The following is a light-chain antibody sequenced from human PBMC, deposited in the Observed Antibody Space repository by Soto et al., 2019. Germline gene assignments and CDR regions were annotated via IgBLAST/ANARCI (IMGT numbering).Light chain of an antibody. CDR1: QDISNY. Sequence: DIQMTQSTSSLSASVGDRVTITCQSSQDISNYLNRYQQKPGKAPKLLIYDASNLETGVPSRFSGSGSGTDFTFTISSLQPEDIATYYCQQYDNLPRTFGGGTKVEIK. CDR3: QQYDNLPRT. V-gene: IGKV1-33*01. CDR2: DAS. J-gene: IGKJ4*01.